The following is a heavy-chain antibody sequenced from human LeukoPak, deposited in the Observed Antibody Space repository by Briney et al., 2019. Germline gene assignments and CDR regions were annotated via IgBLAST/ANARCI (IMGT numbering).Heavy chain of an antibody. CDR3: ASSSGRPPYYFDY. CDR2: VYPGDSDT. Sequence: GESLKISCKGSGYSFTNYWIGWVRQMPGKGLEWMGIVYPGDSDTRYSPSFQGQVTISADKSISTAYLQWSSLKASDTAMYYCASSSGRPPYYFDYWGQGTLVTVSS. CDR1: GYSFTNYW. D-gene: IGHD6-19*01. V-gene: IGHV5-51*01. J-gene: IGHJ4*02.